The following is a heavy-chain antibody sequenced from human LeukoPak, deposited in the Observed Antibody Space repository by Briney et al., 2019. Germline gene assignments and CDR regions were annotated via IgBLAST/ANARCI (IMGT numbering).Heavy chain of an antibody. J-gene: IGHJ4*02. CDR3: ARAFKYSMSGYYFDY. V-gene: IGHV3-20*04. Sequence: GGSLRLSCAASGFIFDDYGMSWVRQAPGKGLEWVSGINWNGGSTGYGDSVKGRFTISRDNAKNSLYPQMNSLRAEDTALYYCARAFKYSMSGYYFDYWGQGTLVTVSS. CDR2: INWNGGST. D-gene: IGHD2-21*01. CDR1: GFIFDDYG.